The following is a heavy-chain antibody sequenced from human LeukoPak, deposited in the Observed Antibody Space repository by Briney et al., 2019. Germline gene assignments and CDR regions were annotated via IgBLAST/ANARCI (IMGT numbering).Heavy chain of an antibody. D-gene: IGHD4-17*01. CDR2: ISGSGGST. J-gene: IGHJ4*02. CDR1: GFTFRSSA. Sequence: GGSLRLSCAVSGFTFRSSAMSWVRQAPGKGLECVSAISGSGGSTYYANSVKGRFTISRDNSKNTLHLQMNSLRAEDTAVYYCAKSSSVTTGSPTDYWGQGTLVTVSS. V-gene: IGHV3-23*01. CDR3: AKSSSVTTGSPTDY.